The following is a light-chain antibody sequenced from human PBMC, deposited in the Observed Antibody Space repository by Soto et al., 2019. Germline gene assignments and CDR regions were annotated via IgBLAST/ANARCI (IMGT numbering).Light chain of an antibody. CDR1: SSNIGSNY. CDR3: AAWDDSLSVV. V-gene: IGLV1-47*02. Sequence: QSVLTPPPSASGTPGQRVTISCSGSSSNIGSNYVYWYQQLPGTAPKLLIYSNNQRPSGVPDRFSGSKSGTSASLAISGLRSEDEADYYCAAWDDSLSVVFGGGTKLTVL. CDR2: SNN. J-gene: IGLJ2*01.